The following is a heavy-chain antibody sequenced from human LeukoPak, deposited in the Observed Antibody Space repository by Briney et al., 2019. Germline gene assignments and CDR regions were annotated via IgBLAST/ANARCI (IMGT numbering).Heavy chain of an antibody. CDR1: GGSFSGYY. Sequence: SETLSLTCAVDGGSFSGYYWSWIRQPPGKGLEWIGEINHIGSTNNNPSHKSRVTISVDTSKNQFSLKLSSVTAADTAVYYCARGYGSGSYGWFDPWGQGTLVTVSS. J-gene: IGHJ5*02. CDR3: ARGYGSGSYGWFDP. D-gene: IGHD3-10*01. V-gene: IGHV4-34*01. CDR2: INHIGST.